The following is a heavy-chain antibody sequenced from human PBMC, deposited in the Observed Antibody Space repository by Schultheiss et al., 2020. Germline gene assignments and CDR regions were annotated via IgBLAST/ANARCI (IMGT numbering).Heavy chain of an antibody. V-gene: IGHV3-30*03. CDR1: GFTFSSYS. CDR2: ISYDGSNK. CDR3: ASTWDGSGWIDP. J-gene: IGHJ5*02. Sequence: GGSLRLSCAASGFTFSSYSMNWVRQAPGKGLEWVAVISYDGSNKYYADSVKGRFTISRDNSKNTLYLQMNSLRAEDTAVYYCASTWDGSGWIDPWGQGTRGNGYS. D-gene: IGHD3-10*01.